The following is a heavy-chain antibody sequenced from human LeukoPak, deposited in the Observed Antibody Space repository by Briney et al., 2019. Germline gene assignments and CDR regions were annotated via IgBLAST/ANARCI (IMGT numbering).Heavy chain of an antibody. J-gene: IGHJ3*02. CDR1: GFTFSSYA. CDR3: ARDHDILTGYANAFDI. D-gene: IGHD3-9*01. Sequence: PGRSLRLSCAASGFTFSSYAMHWVRQAPGKGLEWVAVISYDGSNKYYADSVKGRFTISRENSKNTLYLQMNSLRAEDTAVYYCARDHDILTGYANAFDIWGQGTMVTVSS. CDR2: ISYDGSNK. V-gene: IGHV3-30-3*01.